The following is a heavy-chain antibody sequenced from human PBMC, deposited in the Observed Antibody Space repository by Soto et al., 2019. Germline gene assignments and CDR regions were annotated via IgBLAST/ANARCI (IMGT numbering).Heavy chain of an antibody. Sequence: PSEILSLTCTVSGGSISSGDYYWSWIRQPPGKGLEWIGYIYYSGSTYYNPSLKSRVTISVDTSKNQFSLKLSSVTAADTAVYYCASTSSSRTYYYDSSGYYWGQGTQVTVPQ. CDR3: ASTSSSRTYYYDSSGYY. D-gene: IGHD3-22*01. CDR2: IYYSGST. J-gene: IGHJ4*02. V-gene: IGHV4-30-4*01. CDR1: GGSISSGDYY.